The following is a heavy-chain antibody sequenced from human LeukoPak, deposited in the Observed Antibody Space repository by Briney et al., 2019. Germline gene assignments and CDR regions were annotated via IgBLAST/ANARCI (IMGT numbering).Heavy chain of an antibody. V-gene: IGHV1-69*13. D-gene: IGHD3-22*01. CDR3: ARGEGMIVVVPGGY. Sequence: ASVKVSCKASGGTFSSYAISWVRQAPGQGLEWIGGIIPIFGTANYAQKFQGRVTITADESTSTAYMELSSLRSEDTAVYYCARGEGMIVVVPGGYWGQGTLVAVSS. CDR1: GGTFSSYA. CDR2: IIPIFGTA. J-gene: IGHJ4*02.